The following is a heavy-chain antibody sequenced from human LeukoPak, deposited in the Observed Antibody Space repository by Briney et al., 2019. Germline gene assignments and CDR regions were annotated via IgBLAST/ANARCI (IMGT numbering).Heavy chain of an antibody. CDR3: AKDQEAVAGTLVVAFDI. J-gene: IGHJ3*02. Sequence: PGGSLRLSCAAAGFTFSGYAMSWVRQAPGKGLEWVSGISWNSGSIGYADSVKGRFTISRDNAKNSLYLQMNSLRAEDTALYYCAKDQEAVAGTLVVAFDIWGQGTMVTVSS. CDR1: GFTFSGYA. D-gene: IGHD6-19*01. CDR2: ISWNSGSI. V-gene: IGHV3-9*01.